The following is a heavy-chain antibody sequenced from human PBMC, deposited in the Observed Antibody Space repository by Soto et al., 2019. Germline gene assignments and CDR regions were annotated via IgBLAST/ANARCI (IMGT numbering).Heavy chain of an antibody. CDR3: AKDRVGGTFYTPLGF. CDR1: GFNFDNYG. D-gene: IGHD1-7*01. Sequence: QVQLVESGGGVVQPGGSLRLTCQASGFNFDNYGMHWVRQAPGTGLEWVAVITYDGSNKYYADSVKGRFTISRDNSKNTLSLHLNTLKPEDTAVYHCAKDRVGGTFYTPLGFWGQGALVTVSS. CDR2: ITYDGSNK. J-gene: IGHJ4*02. V-gene: IGHV3-30*18.